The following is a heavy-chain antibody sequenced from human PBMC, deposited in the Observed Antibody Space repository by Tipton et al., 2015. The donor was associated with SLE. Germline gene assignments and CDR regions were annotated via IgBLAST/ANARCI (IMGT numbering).Heavy chain of an antibody. CDR3: ARVSDSSAPFDY. J-gene: IGHJ4*02. CDR2: IYHSGST. V-gene: IGHV4-38-2*01. Sequence: TLSLTCAVSGYSISSGYYWGWIRQPPGKGLEWIGSIYHSGSTYYNPSLKSRVTIPVDTSKNQFSLKLSSVTAADTAVYYCARVSDSSAPFDYWGQGTLVTVSS. D-gene: IGHD6-6*01. CDR1: GYSISSGYY.